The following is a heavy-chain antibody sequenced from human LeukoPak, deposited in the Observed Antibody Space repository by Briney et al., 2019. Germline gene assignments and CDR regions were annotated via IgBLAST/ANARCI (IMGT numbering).Heavy chain of an antibody. CDR1: GYTFTGYY. J-gene: IGHJ5*02. V-gene: IGHV1-2*02. CDR3: ARGRGRVRNWFDP. Sequence: ASVKVSCKASGYTFTGYYMHWVRQAPGQGLEWMGWINPNSGGTNYAQKFQGRVTMTRNTSISTAYMELSSLRSEDTAVYYCARGRGRVRNWFDPWGQGTLVTVSS. D-gene: IGHD1-1*01. CDR2: INPNSGGT.